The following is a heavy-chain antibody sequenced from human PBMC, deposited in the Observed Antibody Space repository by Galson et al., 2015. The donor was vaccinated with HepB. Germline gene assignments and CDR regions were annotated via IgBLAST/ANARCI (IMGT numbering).Heavy chain of an antibody. CDR1: GFTFSSHG. D-gene: IGHD2-2*01. CDR3: ARDCSSTSCDDAFDI. Sequence: SLRLSCAASGFTFSSHGMHWVRQAPGKGLEWVAVIWYDGSNIYYADSVKGRFTISRDISKNTLYLQMNSLRAEDTAVYYCARDCSSTSCDDAFDIWGQGTMVTVSS. J-gene: IGHJ3*02. CDR2: IWYDGSNI. V-gene: IGHV3-33*01.